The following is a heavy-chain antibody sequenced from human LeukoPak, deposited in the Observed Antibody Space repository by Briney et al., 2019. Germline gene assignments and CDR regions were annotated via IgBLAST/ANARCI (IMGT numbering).Heavy chain of an antibody. D-gene: IGHD6-13*01. Sequence: ASVKVSCKASGYTFTSYDINWVRQATGQGLEWMGWMNPNSGNTGYAQKFQGRVTITRNTSIRTAYMELSSLRSEDTAVYYCARGQLGGYSSNWEFDYWCQGTLVTVSS. CDR3: ARGQLGGYSSNWEFDY. V-gene: IGHV1-8*01. CDR2: MNPNSGNT. CDR1: GYTFTSYD. J-gene: IGHJ4*02.